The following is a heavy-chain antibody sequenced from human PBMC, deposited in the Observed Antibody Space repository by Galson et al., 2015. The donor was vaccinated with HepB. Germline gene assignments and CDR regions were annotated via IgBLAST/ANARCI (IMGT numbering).Heavy chain of an antibody. D-gene: IGHD7-27*01. CDR2: IRSKAYGGTT. CDR3: TRVMGTRYCYYGMDD. J-gene: IGHJ6*02. Sequence: SLRLSCAASGFTFGDYAMSWVRQAPGKGLEWVGFIRSKAYGGTTEYAASVKGRFTIARDDSKSIAYLQMNSLKTEDTAVYYCTRVMGTRYCYYGMDDWGQGTTVTVSS. CDR1: GFTFGDYA. V-gene: IGHV3-49*04.